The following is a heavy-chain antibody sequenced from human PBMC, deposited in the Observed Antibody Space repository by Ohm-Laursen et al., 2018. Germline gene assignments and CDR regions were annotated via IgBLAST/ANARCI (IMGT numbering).Heavy chain of an antibody. CDR1: GFTFSSYA. J-gene: IGHJ6*02. Sequence: SLSLSCAASGFTFSSYAMSWVRQAPGKGLEWVSAISGSGGSTYYADSVKGRFTISRDNSKNTLYLQMNSLRAEDTAVYYCAKDLSYYYDSSGYYSYYGMDVWGQGTTVTVSS. V-gene: IGHV3-23*01. CDR3: AKDLSYYYDSSGYYSYYGMDV. CDR2: ISGSGGST. D-gene: IGHD3-22*01.